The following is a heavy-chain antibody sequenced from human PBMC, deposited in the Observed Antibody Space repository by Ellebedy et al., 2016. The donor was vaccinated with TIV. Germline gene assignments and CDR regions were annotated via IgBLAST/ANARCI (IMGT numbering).Heavy chain of an antibody. D-gene: IGHD2-15*01. Sequence: GESLKISCAASGFTFSSYDMHWVRQATGKGLEWVSAIGTTGDTYYADSVKGRFTISRDNSKNTLYLQMSSLRAEDTAVYYCVKGGCSVGSCYSGGFDPWGQGTLVTVSS. J-gene: IGHJ5*02. CDR1: GFTFSSYD. CDR3: VKGGCSVGSCYSGGFDP. V-gene: IGHV3-13*01. CDR2: IGTTGDT.